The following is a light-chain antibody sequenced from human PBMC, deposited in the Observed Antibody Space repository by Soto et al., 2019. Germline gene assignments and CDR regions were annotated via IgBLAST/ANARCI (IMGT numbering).Light chain of an antibody. CDR1: QSISSY. CDR2: DAS. J-gene: IGKJ1*01. Sequence: DIQVTQSPSSLSASVGDRVTITCRASQSISSYLNWYQQKPGKAPNLLISDASRLESGVPSRFRGRGSGTNFTLAISSLQPDDFATYYCHQYDSDRTFGQGTKVDIK. V-gene: IGKV1-39*01. CDR3: HQYDSDRT.